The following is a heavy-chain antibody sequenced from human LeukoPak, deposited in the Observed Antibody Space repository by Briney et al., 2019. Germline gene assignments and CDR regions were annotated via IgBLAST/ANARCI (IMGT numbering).Heavy chain of an antibody. CDR3: ARGRRDGFPEFDY. CDR2: MSLDGGHI. J-gene: IGHJ4*02. V-gene: IGHV3-30*03. Sequence: GSLRLSCAASGFTFSSYAMSWVRQAPGKGLEWVAVMSLDGGHISYADSVKGRFTISRDNSKNTLYLQMDSLRVEDAAVYYCARGRRDGFPEFDYWGQGALVTVSS. CDR1: GFTFSSYA. D-gene: IGHD5-24*01.